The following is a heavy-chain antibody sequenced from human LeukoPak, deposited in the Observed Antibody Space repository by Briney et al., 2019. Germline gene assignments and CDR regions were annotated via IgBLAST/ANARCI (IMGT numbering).Heavy chain of an antibody. D-gene: IGHD3-22*01. Sequence: GGSLRLSCAASGFTVSSNYMSWVRQAPGKGLEWVANIKPDGSEENYVDSVKGRFTVSRDNAKNSLYLQMNSLRVEDAAVYYCAREVVAALDPWGQGILVTVSS. CDR2: IKPDGSEE. J-gene: IGHJ5*02. CDR3: AREVVAALDP. CDR1: GFTVSSNY. V-gene: IGHV3-7*01.